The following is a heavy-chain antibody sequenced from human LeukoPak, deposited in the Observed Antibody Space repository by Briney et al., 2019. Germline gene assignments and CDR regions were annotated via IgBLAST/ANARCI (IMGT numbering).Heavy chain of an antibody. CDR3: AKDLSARHIVVVTAIPDDAFDI. CDR2: ISGSGGST. V-gene: IGHV3-23*01. Sequence: PGGSLRLSCAASGFTFSSYAMSWVRQAPGKGLEWVSVISGSGGSTYYADSVKGRFTISRDNSKNTLYLQMNSLRAEDTAVYYCAKDLSARHIVVVTAIPDDAFDIWGQGTMVTVSS. D-gene: IGHD2-21*02. J-gene: IGHJ3*02. CDR1: GFTFSSYA.